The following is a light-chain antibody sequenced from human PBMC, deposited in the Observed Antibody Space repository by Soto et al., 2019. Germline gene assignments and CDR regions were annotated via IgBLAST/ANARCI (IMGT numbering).Light chain of an antibody. CDR1: QSISSE. CDR2: GAS. J-gene: IGKJ2*01. CDR3: QQGHNGPLT. Sequence: EIVMTQSPATLSVSPGESATLSCRASQSISSELAWYQQKPGQPPRLLIYGASTRATGVPARFTGSGSGSDFTRTISGLQSEDFAVYYCQQGHNGPLTFGQGTRLEI. V-gene: IGKV3-15*01.